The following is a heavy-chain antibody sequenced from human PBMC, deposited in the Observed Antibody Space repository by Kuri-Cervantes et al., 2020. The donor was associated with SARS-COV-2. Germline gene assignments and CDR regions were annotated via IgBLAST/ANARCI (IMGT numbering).Heavy chain of an antibody. J-gene: IGHJ4*02. D-gene: IGHD3-3*01. CDR1: GGSINNSPYF. CDR3: ARLDQYDFWSGYYFDY. CDR2: IYYSGST. V-gene: IGHV4-39*01. Sequence: SETLSLTCTVSGGSINNSPYFWGWVRQPPGKGLEWIGSIYYSGSTYYNPSLKSRVTISVDTSKNQFSLKLSSVTAADTAVYYCARLDQYDFWSGYYFDYWGQGTLVTVSS.